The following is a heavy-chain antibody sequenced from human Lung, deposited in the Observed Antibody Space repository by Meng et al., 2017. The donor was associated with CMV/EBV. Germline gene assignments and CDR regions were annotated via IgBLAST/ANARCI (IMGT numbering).Heavy chain of an antibody. V-gene: IGHV1-18*04. J-gene: IGHJ5*02. D-gene: IGHD3-10*01. CDR1: GYSFNSYI. CDR3: ARISMIRGIIITGWFDP. CDR2: VNSYTGDT. Sequence: SVKVSCXAYGYSFNSYIISWVRQAPGQGLEWMGWVNSYTGDTDYAQQFQERITMTTDTSTTTVYMELRSLRTDDTAAYYCARISMIRGIIITGWFDPWGQGTLVXVSS.